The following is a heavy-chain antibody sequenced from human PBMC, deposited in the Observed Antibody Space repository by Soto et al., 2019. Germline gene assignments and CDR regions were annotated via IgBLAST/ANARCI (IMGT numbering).Heavy chain of an antibody. CDR3: ARAFGKVGAIRPGHYYYGMDV. V-gene: IGHV3-33*01. D-gene: IGHD1-26*01. CDR2: IWYDGSNK. CDR1: GFTFSSYG. J-gene: IGHJ6*02. Sequence: GGPLRLSCAASGFTFSSYGMHWVRQAPGKGLEWVAVIWYDGSNKYYADSVKGRFTISRDNSKNTLYLQMNSLRAEDTAVYYCARAFGKVGAIRPGHYYYGMDVWGQGTTVTVSS.